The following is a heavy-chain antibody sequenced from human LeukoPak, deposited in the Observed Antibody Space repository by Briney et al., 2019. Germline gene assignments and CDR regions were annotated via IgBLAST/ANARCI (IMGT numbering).Heavy chain of an antibody. J-gene: IGHJ5*02. CDR3: ARAPYSSSSGGDWFDP. CDR1: GFTFSSYS. CDR2: ISSSSSYI. Sequence: GGSLRLSCAASGFTFSSYSMNWVRQAPGKGLEWVSSISSSSSYIYYADSVKGRFTISRDNAKNSLYLQMNSLRAEDTAVYYCARAPYSSSSGGDWFDPWGQGTLVTASS. D-gene: IGHD6-6*01. V-gene: IGHV3-21*01.